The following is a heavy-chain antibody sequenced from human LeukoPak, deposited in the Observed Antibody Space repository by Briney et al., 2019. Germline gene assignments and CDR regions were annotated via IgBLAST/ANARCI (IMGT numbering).Heavy chain of an antibody. CDR3: ARVLGSSPLD. V-gene: IGHV4-34*01. CDR2: INHSGST. J-gene: IGHJ4*02. Sequence: SETLSLTCAVYGGSFRGYYWSWIRQPPGKGLEWIGEINHSGSTNYNPSLKSRVTISVDTSKNQFSLKLSSVTAADTAVYYCARVLGSSPLDWGQGTLVTVSS. CDR1: GGSFRGYY. D-gene: IGHD2-15*01.